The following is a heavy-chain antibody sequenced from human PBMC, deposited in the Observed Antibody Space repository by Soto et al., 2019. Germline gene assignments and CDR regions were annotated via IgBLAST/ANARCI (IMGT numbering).Heavy chain of an antibody. CDR2: IYYSGST. J-gene: IGHJ6*02. CDR3: ARDLAGTYCYYGMDV. D-gene: IGHD1-7*01. V-gene: IGHV4-59*01. CDR1: GGSISSYY. Sequence: SETLSLTCTVSGGSISSYYWSWIRQPPGKGLEWIGYIYYSGSTNYNPSLKSRVTISVDTSKNQFSLKLSSVTAADTAVYYCARDLAGTYCYYGMDVWGQGTTVTVSS.